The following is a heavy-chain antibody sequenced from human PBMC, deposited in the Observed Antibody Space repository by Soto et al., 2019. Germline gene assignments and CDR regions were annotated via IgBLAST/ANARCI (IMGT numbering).Heavy chain of an antibody. V-gene: IGHV3-43D*04. Sequence: GGSLRLSCAGSGFTLTRSAVSRVRQAPGKGLEWVSLISWDGGRTYYADSVRGRFIVSRDSSKNSLYLQMSSLRVEDTALYYCAKDVCSGSTTSCYTRLDFWGQGALVTVSS. CDR2: ISWDGGRT. CDR3: AKDVCSGSTTSCYTRLDF. J-gene: IGHJ4*02. CDR1: GFTLTRSA. D-gene: IGHD2-2*02.